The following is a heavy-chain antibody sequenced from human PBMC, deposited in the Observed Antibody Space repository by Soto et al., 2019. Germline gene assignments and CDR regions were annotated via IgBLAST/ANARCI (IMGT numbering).Heavy chain of an antibody. D-gene: IGHD2-2*02. J-gene: IGHJ4*02. Sequence: PGESRKIACKPSGYKFSSYWIAWLRQVPGKGLEWMGVIYPAASDARYSPSFQGQATISADNSISTAYLQWSSLKASDTAMYYCARVLCIRAICYTGSRPFFDYWGQGALVTVSS. CDR3: ARVLCIRAICYTGSRPFFDY. CDR2: IYPAASDA. V-gene: IGHV5-51*01. CDR1: GYKFSSYW.